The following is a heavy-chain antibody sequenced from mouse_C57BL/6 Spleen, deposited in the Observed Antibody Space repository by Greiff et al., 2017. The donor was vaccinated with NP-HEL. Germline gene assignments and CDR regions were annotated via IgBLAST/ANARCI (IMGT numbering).Heavy chain of an antibody. CDR1: GYTFTSYW. J-gene: IGHJ3*01. Sequence: QVQLQQPGAELVRPGSSVKLSCKASGYTFTSYWMDWVKQRPGQGLEWIGNIYPSDSDTHYNQKFKDKATLTVDKSSSTAYMQLSSLTSEDSAVYYCASLYYYGSGPFAYWGQGTLVAVSA. V-gene: IGHV1-61*01. D-gene: IGHD1-1*01. CDR3: ASLYYYGSGPFAY. CDR2: IYPSDSDT.